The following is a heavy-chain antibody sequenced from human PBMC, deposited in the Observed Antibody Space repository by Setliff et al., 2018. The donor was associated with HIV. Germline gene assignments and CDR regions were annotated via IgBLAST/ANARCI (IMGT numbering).Heavy chain of an antibody. J-gene: IGHJ4*02. V-gene: IGHV4-61*01. Sequence: SETLSLTCTVSGGSVSSGSYYWSWIRQPPGKGLEWIGYIYYSRSTKHNPSLKSRVTISLDTSKNQFSLKLTSVTAADTAVYYCARYSPRGYTLTGPYWGQGTLVTASS. D-gene: IGHD6-25*01. CDR2: IYYSRST. CDR3: ARYSPRGYTLTGPY. CDR1: GGSVSSGSYY.